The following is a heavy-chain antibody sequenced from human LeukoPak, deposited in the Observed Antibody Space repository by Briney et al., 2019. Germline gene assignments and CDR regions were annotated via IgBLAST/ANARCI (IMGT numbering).Heavy chain of an antibody. V-gene: IGHV4-39*01. CDR2: IYFTGSS. CDR3: ARQPAQSGWSN. J-gene: IGHJ4*02. CDR1: GGSISSSSYY. D-gene: IGHD6-19*01. Sequence: SETLSLTCTVSGGSISSSSYYWGWIRQPPGKELEWIGSIYFTGSSYYNPSLKSRVTIPVDTSKNQFSLKVRSVTAADTAVYYCARQPAQSGWSNWGQGTLVTVSS.